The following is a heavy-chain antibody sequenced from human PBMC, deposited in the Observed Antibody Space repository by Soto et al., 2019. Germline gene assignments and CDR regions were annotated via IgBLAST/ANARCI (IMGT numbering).Heavy chain of an antibody. D-gene: IGHD3-9*01. CDR1: GGSISSSSYY. Sequence: PSETLSLTCTVSGGSISSSSYYWGWIRQPPGKGLEGFGSIYYSGSTYYNPSLKSRVTISVDTSKNQFSLKLSSVTAADTAVYYCARPGVYYDILTGYAYYYYYGMDVWGQGTTVTVS. CDR2: IYYSGST. J-gene: IGHJ6*02. CDR3: ARPGVYYDILTGYAYYYYYGMDV. V-gene: IGHV4-39*01.